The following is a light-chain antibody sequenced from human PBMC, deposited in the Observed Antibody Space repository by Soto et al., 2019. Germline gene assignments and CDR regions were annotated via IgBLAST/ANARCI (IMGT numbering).Light chain of an antibody. CDR1: ENIYSR. CDR3: QQYYDWFT. CDR2: DAS. Sequence: VVMTQSPVTLSASPGERATLSCRTSENIYSRLAWYQQNPGQAPRVLIYDASTRATGTPARFSGSGSGTEFTLTISSLQSEDFAVYYCQQYYDWFTFGQGTKLEVK. J-gene: IGKJ2*01. V-gene: IGKV3-15*01.